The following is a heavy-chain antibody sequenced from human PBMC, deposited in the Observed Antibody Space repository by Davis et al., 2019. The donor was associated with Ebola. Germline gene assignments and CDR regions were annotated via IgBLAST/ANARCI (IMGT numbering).Heavy chain of an antibody. Sequence: PGESLKISCAASGFTFNNYGMNWVRQAPGKGLEWVALTSHDGSKKDYADSVKGRFTIFRDNSQNTVYLQMNSLRIEDTAVYYCAKDLGSTIAFYGMDGWGKGTTVTVSS. V-gene: IGHV3-30*18. D-gene: IGHD1-26*01. CDR2: TSHDGSKK. CDR1: GFTFNNYG. J-gene: IGHJ6*04. CDR3: AKDLGSTIAFYGMDG.